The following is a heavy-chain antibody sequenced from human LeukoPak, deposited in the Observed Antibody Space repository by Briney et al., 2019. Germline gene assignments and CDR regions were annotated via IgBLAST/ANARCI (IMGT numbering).Heavy chain of an antibody. J-gene: IGHJ5*02. CDR2: INPYNGNT. Sequence: ASVKVSCKASGYTFTNYGITWVRQAPGQGLEWMGWINPYNGNTNYAQKVQGRVTMTTDTSTSTAYMELRSLRSGDTAVYYYARGGSSGPEGWFDPWAQGTLVTVSS. V-gene: IGHV1-18*01. D-gene: IGHD3-22*01. CDR1: GYTFTNYG. CDR3: ARGGSSGPEGWFDP.